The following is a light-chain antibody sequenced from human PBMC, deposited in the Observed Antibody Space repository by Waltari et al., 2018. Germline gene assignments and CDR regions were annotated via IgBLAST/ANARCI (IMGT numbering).Light chain of an antibody. Sequence: QSVLTQPPSASGTPGQRVTISCSGSTSNIGSETVSWYQQLPGAAPKLLIYSDYQRPPGVPGRFSASKSGTSAALAITGLQSEDEADYWCTAWDDSLDAYVFGTGTKVTVL. CDR1: TSNIGSET. J-gene: IGLJ1*01. CDR2: SDY. V-gene: IGLV1-44*01. CDR3: TAWDDSLDAYV.